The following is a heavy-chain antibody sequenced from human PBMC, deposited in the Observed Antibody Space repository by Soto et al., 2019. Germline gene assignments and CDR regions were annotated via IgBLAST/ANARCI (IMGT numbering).Heavy chain of an antibody. D-gene: IGHD3-10*01. CDR1: CGSISSYY. CDR3: ARHNYGSGSTYFDY. J-gene: IGHJ4*02. CDR2: IYYSGST. Sequence: PSETLSLTCTVSCGSISSYYWSWIRQPPGKGLEWIGYIYYSGSTNYNPSLTSRVTISVDTSKNQFSLKLNSMTAADTAVYYCARHNYGSGSTYFDYWGQGTLVTVSS. V-gene: IGHV4-59*08.